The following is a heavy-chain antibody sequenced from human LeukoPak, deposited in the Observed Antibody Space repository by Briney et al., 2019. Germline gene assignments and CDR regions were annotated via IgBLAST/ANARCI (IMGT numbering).Heavy chain of an antibody. V-gene: IGHV3-48*01. J-gene: IGHJ3*01. CDR3: AKDPNGDYVGAYDF. D-gene: IGHD4-17*01. CDR1: GFNFSSYS. CDR2: ISSSSSTI. Sequence: GGSLRLSCAASGFNFSSYSMNWVRQAPGKGLEWVSYISSSSSTIYYADSVTGRFTISRDNSKNTLFLQMNSLRAEDTAIYYCAKDPNGDYVGAYDFWGQGTMVSVSS.